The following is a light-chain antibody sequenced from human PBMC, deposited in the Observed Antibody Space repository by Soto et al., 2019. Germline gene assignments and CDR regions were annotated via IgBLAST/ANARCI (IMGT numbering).Light chain of an antibody. J-gene: IGKJ5*01. CDR1: QSLLHSHGYNY. CDR3: MQALQVPIT. V-gene: IGKV2-28*01. CDR2: FGS. Sequence: IVITQTPLSLSVTPGQPASISCKSSQSLLHSHGYNYMDWYLQKPGQSPQLLIYFGSYRASGVPDRFSGSGSGTNFTLRISRVETDDFGIYYCMQALQVPITFGQGTRLEI.